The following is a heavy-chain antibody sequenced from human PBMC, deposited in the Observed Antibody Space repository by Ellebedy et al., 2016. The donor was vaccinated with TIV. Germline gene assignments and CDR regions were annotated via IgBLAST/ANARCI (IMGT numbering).Heavy chain of an antibody. J-gene: IGHJ4*02. CDR1: GFTFSNAW. D-gene: IGHD3-16*01. Sequence: GESLKISCAASGFTFSNAWMNWVRQAPGKGLVWVARIYNDGTSTSYADSVQGRFTISRDNAKNTLYLEMNSLRLDDTAVYYCVKDGTYDYGDYWGQGALVTVSS. CDR3: VKDGTYDYGDY. V-gene: IGHV3-74*01. CDR2: IYNDGTST.